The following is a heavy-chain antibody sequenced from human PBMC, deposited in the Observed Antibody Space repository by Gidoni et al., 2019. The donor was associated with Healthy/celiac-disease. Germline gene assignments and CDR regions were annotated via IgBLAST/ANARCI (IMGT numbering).Heavy chain of an antibody. J-gene: IGHJ5*02. CDR2: INHSGST. CDR3: ARGPIQTIVGASFDP. CDR1: GGSFSGYY. D-gene: IGHD1-26*01. V-gene: IGHV4-34*01. Sequence: QVQLQQWGAGLLKPSETLSLTCAFYGGSFSGYYWSWIRPPPGKGLEWIGEINHSGSTNYNPSLKSRVTISVDTSKNQFSLKLSSVTAADTAVYYCARGPIQTIVGASFDPWGQGTLVTVSS.